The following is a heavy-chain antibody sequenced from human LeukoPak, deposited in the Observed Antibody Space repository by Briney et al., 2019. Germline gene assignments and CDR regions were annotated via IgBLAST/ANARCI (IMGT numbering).Heavy chain of an antibody. CDR1: GGPITTYY. V-gene: IGHV4-4*07. D-gene: IGHD3-16*01. CDR3: ARDSGTTGGVKFDP. Sequence: SETLSLTCTVSGGPITTYYLSWIRQSAGMGLEWIGRISGSGVITYNPSLKSRVILSLDTSNNHFSLKLISVTAADTAVYYCARDSGTTGGVKFDPWGQGMLVTVSS. J-gene: IGHJ5*02. CDR2: ISGSGVI.